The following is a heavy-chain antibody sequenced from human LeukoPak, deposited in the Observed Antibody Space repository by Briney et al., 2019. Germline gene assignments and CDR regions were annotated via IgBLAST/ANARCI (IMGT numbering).Heavy chain of an antibody. CDR3: ATAIVVVVAATTYFDY. D-gene: IGHD2-15*01. V-gene: IGHV1-24*01. J-gene: IGHJ4*02. CDR1: GYTLTELS. Sequence: PGASVKVSCKVSGYTLTELSMHWVRQAPGEGLEWMGGFDPEDGETIYAQKFQGRVTMTEDTSTDTAYMELSSLRSEDTAVYYCATAIVVVVAATTYFDYWGQGTLVTVSS. CDR2: FDPEDGET.